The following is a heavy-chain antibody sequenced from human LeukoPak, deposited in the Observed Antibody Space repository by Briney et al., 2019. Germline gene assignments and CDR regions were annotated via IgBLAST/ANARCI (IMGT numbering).Heavy chain of an antibody. CDR3: ARVGDTSDYFYYFDY. CDR2: IHYSGST. V-gene: IGHV4-59*01. CDR1: GGSINNYY. Sequence: SETLSLTCSVSGGSINNYYWSWIRQPPGKGLEWIGYIHYSGSTNYNPSLKSRGTILVDTSKSKFSLMLTSVAAADAAVYYCARVGDTSDYFYYFDYWGQGTLVTVSS. J-gene: IGHJ4*02. D-gene: IGHD3-22*01.